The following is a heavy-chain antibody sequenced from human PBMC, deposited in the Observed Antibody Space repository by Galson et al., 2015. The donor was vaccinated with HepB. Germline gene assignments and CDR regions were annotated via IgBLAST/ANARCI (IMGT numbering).Heavy chain of an antibody. CDR3: ARDGEAVAGTESPGIDY. Sequence: SVKVSCKASGYTFTSYAMNWVRQAPGQGLEWMGWINTNTGNPTYAQGFTGRFVFSLDTSVSTAYLQISSLKAEDTAVYYCARDGEAVAGTESPGIDYWGQGTLVTVSS. V-gene: IGHV7-4-1*02. D-gene: IGHD6-19*01. J-gene: IGHJ4*02. CDR2: INTNTGNP. CDR1: GYTFTSYA.